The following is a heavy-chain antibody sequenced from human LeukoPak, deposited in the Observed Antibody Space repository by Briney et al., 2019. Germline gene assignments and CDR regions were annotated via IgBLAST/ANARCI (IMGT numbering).Heavy chain of an antibody. CDR1: GYSFTSYW. D-gene: IGHD3-3*01. Sequence: GESLKISCKGSGYSFTSYWIGWVRQMPGKGLEWMGIIYPGDSDTRYNPSFQGQVTISADKSISTAYLQWSSLKASDTAMYYCARNERITIFGVVQGNWFDPWGQGTLVTVSS. J-gene: IGHJ5*02. CDR2: IYPGDSDT. V-gene: IGHV5-51*01. CDR3: ARNERITIFGVVQGNWFDP.